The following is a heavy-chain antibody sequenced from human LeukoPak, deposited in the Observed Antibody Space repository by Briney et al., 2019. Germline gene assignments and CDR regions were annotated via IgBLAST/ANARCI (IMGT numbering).Heavy chain of an antibody. CDR2: IYTSGST. CDR3: ARDGRWGYDY. V-gene: IGHV4-61*02. D-gene: IGHD5-24*01. Sequence: ASETLSLTCTVSGGSISSGSYYWSWIRQPAGKGLEWIGRIYTSGSTNYNPSLKSRVTISVDTSKNQFSPKLSSVTAADTAVYYCARDGRWGYDYWGQGTLVTVSS. J-gene: IGHJ4*02. CDR1: GGSISSGSYY.